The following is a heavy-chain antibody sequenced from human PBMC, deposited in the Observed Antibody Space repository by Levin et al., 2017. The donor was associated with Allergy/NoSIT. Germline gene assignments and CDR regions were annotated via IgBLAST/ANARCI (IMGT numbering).Heavy chain of an antibody. D-gene: IGHD2-2*01. J-gene: IGHJ6*02. CDR2: ISGSSSYI. V-gene: IGHV3-21*01. CDR1: GFTFSSYS. CDR3: ARGADIVVVPAAHRAYYYGMDV. Sequence: GESLKISCAASGFTFSSYSMTWVRQAPGKGLEWLSSISGSSSYIYYADSVKGRFTISRDNAKNSLYLQMNSLRAEDTAVYYCARGADIVVVPAAHRAYYYGMDVWGQGTTVTVSS.